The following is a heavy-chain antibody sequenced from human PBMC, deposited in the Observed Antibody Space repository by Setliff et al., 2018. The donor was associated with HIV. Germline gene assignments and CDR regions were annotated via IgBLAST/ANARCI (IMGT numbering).Heavy chain of an antibody. V-gene: IGHV4-31*03. D-gene: IGHD3-9*01. J-gene: IGHJ4*02. CDR2: VFHTGIT. CDR3: ARVADYDLTSYYFFDY. CDR1: GDSITSNSHY. Sequence: PSETLSLTCTVSGDSITSNSHYWGWIRQHPGKGLEWIGYVFHTGITYQNPSLESRLSMSVDTSQNRFSLRLTPVTAADTAVYYCARVADYDLTSYYFFDYWGRGTLVTVSS.